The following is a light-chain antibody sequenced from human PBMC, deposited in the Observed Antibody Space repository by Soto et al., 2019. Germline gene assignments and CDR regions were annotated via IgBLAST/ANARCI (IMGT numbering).Light chain of an antibody. CDR3: CSYAPTDTLV. V-gene: IGLV2-23*01. CDR2: EDS. Sequence: QSALTQPASVSGSPGQSITISCTATSNDIGHYIVVSWYQHHPGKAPKVVIYEDSKRPSGVSNRFSGAKSANTASLTISGLQAEDEADYFCCSYAPTDTLVFGAGTKLTVL. CDR1: SNDIGHYIV. J-gene: IGLJ2*01.